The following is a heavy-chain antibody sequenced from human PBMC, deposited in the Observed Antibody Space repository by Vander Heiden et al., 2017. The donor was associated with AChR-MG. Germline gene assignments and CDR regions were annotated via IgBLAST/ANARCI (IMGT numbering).Heavy chain of an antibody. CDR1: GFTFDDYA. Sequence: EVQLVESGGGLVQPGRSLRLSCAASGFTFDDYAMHWVRPAPGKGLEWVSGISWNSGSIGYADSVKGRFTISRDNAKNSLYLQMNSLRAEDTALYYCAKGSPRITYYDFWSGSDYYYYMDVWGKGTTVTVSS. CDR2: ISWNSGSI. J-gene: IGHJ6*03. V-gene: IGHV3-9*01. CDR3: AKGSPRITYYDFWSGSDYYYYMDV. D-gene: IGHD3-3*01.